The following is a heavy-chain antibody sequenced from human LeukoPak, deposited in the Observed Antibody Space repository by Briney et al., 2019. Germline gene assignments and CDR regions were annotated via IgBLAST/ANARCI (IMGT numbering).Heavy chain of an antibody. CDR2: ISASAGSA. J-gene: IGHJ4*02. V-gene: IGHV3-23*01. D-gene: IGHD3-10*01. Sequence: GGSLRLSCAASGFTFSSYAMSWVRQAPGKGLEWVSYISASAGSAFYADSVKGRFTISRDTSKNTLYLQMNSLRAEDTAVYYCAKMQWGSGSWDYIDYWGQGTLVTVSS. CDR1: GFTFSSYA. CDR3: AKMQWGSGSWDYIDY.